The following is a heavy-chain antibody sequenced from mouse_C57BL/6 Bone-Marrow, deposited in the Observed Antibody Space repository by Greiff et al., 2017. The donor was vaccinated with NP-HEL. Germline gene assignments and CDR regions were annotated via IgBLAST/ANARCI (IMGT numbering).Heavy chain of an antibody. Sequence: EVQGVESGGGLVQPKGSLKLSCAASGFSFNTYAMNWVRQAPGKGLEWVARIRTKSNNYATYSADSVKDRFTISREDAESMLYLQMNNMKTEDTAMYYCVRPFYYDYDGGYWCAEWGQGTLVTVAA. CDR2: IRTKSNNYAT. D-gene: IGHD2-4*01. V-gene: IGHV10-1*01. CDR3: VRPFYYDYDGGYWCAE. CDR1: GFSFNTYA. J-gene: IGHJ3*01.